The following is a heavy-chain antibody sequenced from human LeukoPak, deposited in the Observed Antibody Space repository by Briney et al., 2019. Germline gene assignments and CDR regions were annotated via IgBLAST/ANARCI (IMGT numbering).Heavy chain of an antibody. V-gene: IGHV1-69*13. Sequence: SVKVSCKASGGTFSSNAISWVRQAPGQGLEWMGGIIPIFGTANYAQKFQGRVTITADESTSTAYMELSSLRSEDTAVYYCASPGKLGYCSSTSCFDYWGQGTLVTVSS. CDR3: ASPGKLGYCSSTSCFDY. J-gene: IGHJ4*02. D-gene: IGHD2-2*01. CDR2: IIPIFGTA. CDR1: GGTFSSNA.